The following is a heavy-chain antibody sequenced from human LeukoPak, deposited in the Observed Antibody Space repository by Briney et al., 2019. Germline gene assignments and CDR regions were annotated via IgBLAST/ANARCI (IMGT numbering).Heavy chain of an antibody. CDR1: GFTFSSYS. CDR3: ARLGLVRNFDY. Sequence: GGSLRLSCAASGFTFSSYSMNWVRQAPGKGLEWVSYISSSSSTIYYADSGKGRFTISRDNAKNSLYLQMNSLRAEDTAVYYCARLGLVRNFDYWGQGTLVTVSS. CDR2: ISSSSSTI. D-gene: IGHD3/OR15-3a*01. V-gene: IGHV3-48*01. J-gene: IGHJ4*02.